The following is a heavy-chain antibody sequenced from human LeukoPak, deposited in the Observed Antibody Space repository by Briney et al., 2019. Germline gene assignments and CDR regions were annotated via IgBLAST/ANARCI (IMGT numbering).Heavy chain of an antibody. CDR1: GGSISSYY. CDR3: ARPTIAAAGNFEY. Sequence: SETLSLTCTVSGGSISSYYWSWIRQPPGKGLEWIGYIYYSGSTNYNPSLKSRVTISVDTSKNQFSLKLSSVTAADTAVYYCARPTIAAAGNFEYWGQGTLVTVSS. V-gene: IGHV4-59*08. CDR2: IYYSGST. D-gene: IGHD6-13*01. J-gene: IGHJ4*02.